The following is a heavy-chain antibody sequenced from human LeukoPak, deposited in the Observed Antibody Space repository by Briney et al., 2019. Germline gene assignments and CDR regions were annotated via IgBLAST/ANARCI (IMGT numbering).Heavy chain of an antibody. D-gene: IGHD1-26*01. CDR3: ARDESGSRFDY. CDR1: GFTFKTYS. CDR2: ISGGSNYI. J-gene: IGHJ4*02. V-gene: IGHV3-21*01. Sequence: KTGGSLRLSCAASGFTFKTYSMNWVSQAPGKGLEWVSSISGGSNYIYYADSVKGRFTISRDNAKNSLYLQMNSLRAEDTAVYYCARDESGSRFDYWGQGTLVTVSS.